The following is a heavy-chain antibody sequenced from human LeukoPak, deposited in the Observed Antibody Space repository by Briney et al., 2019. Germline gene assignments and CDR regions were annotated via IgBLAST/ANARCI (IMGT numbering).Heavy chain of an antibody. CDR2: ISAYNGNT. CDR1: GYTFTSYG. Sequence: ASVKVSCKASGYTFTSYGISWVRQAPGQGLEWMGWISAYNGNTNYAQKLQGRVTMTTDTSTSTAYMELRSLRSDDTAVYYRARDLNRYFDWLLHLDYWGQGTLVTVSS. CDR3: ARDLNRYFDWLLHLDY. D-gene: IGHD3-9*01. J-gene: IGHJ4*02. V-gene: IGHV1-18*04.